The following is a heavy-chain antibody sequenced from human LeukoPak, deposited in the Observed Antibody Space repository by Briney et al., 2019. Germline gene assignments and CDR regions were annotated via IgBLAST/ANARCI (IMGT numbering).Heavy chain of an antibody. CDR1: GGSFTDYF. Sequence: SETLSLTCTVYGGSFTDYFWTWIRQSPGKGLEWIGEINDYTGDTNYNPSLNSRVSISLEKSKNQFSLELGSVTAADTAFYYCARGRMAKIVVVHSFSYGMDVWGQGTTVTVSS. V-gene: IGHV4-34*01. CDR3: ARGRMAKIVVVHSFSYGMDV. CDR2: INDYTGDT. J-gene: IGHJ6*02. D-gene: IGHD3-22*01.